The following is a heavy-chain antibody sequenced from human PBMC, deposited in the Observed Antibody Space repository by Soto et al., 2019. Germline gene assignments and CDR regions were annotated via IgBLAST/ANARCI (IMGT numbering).Heavy chain of an antibody. D-gene: IGHD3-10*01. CDR1: GFTFSSYS. CDR2: ISTTSSSI. V-gene: IGHV3-48*02. Sequence: GGSLRLSCAASGFTFSSYSMNWVRQAPGKGLEWISYISTTSSSIYYADSVKGRFTISRDNAKNSLFLQMNSLRDEDTAVYYCAMKGVAFDYLGHGALVTVSS. J-gene: IGHJ4*01. CDR3: AMKGVAFDY.